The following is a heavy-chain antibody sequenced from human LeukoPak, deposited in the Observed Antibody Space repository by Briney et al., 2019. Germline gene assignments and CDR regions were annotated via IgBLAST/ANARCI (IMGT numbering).Heavy chain of an antibody. D-gene: IGHD7-27*01. V-gene: IGHV3-23*01. CDR3: AKDGGLWVSAHWGDS. CDR2: ISGSGGST. CDR1: GFTFSSYA. J-gene: IGHJ4*02. Sequence: GGSLRLSCAASGFTFSSYAMSWVRQAPGKGLEWDSAISGSGGSTYYADSVKGRFTVSRDNCKNTLYLQMNSLRAEDTAVYYCAKDGGLWVSAHWGDSWGRGTLVTVSS.